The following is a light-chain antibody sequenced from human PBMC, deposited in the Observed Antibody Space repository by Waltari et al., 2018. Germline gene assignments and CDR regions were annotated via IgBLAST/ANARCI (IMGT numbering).Light chain of an antibody. CDR1: SSDVGGYNY. CDR3: SSYTSSSTLGV. CDR2: EVS. V-gene: IGLV2-14*01. Sequence: QSALTQPASVSGSPGQSITISCTGTSSDVGGYNYVSWYQQHPGKAPKLMIYEVSNRPSAVSHRFSGSKSGNTASLTISGLQAEDEADYYCSSYTSSSTLGVFGGGTKLTVL. J-gene: IGLJ2*01.